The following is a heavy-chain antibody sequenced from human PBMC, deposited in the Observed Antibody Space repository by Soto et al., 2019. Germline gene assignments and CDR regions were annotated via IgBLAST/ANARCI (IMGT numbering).Heavy chain of an antibody. Sequence: PAGSLRLSCAASGFIFSSYAMSWVHQAPGKGLEWVSAISGSGGSTYYADSVKGRFTISRDNSKNKLYLQMNSLRAEDTAVYYCASRTSGWYFDYWGQGTLVTVSS. CDR2: ISGSGGST. V-gene: IGHV3-23*01. CDR1: GFIFSSYA. CDR3: ASRTSGWYFDY. J-gene: IGHJ4*02. D-gene: IGHD6-19*01.